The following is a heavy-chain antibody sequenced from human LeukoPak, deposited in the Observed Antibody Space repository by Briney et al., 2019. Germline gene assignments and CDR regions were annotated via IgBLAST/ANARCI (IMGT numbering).Heavy chain of an antibody. CDR3: ASEGY. Sequence: PGGSLRLSCAASGFTFSSYGMHWVRQAPGKGLEWVAVISYDGSNKYYADSVKGRFTISRDNSKNTLYLQMNSLRAEDTAVYYCASEGYWGQGTLVTVSS. CDR1: GFTFSSYG. CDR2: ISYDGSNK. V-gene: IGHV3-30*03. J-gene: IGHJ4*02.